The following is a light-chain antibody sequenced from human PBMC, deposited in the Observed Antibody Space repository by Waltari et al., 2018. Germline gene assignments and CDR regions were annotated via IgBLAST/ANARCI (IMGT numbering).Light chain of an antibody. Sequence: QLVVTQSPSASASLGASVKLTCTLSSGHSSNIIAWLQQQPEKGHRYLMKVNSDGSNSRGDGIPDRFSGSISVAERHLTVSSLQAEDEADYYCQTGGHGTWVFGGGTKLTVL. CDR3: QTGGHGTWV. J-gene: IGLJ3*02. CDR1: SGHSSNI. V-gene: IGLV4-69*01. CDR2: VNSDGSN.